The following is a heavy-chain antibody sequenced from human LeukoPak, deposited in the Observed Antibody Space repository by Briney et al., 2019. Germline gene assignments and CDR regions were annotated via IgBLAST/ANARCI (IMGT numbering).Heavy chain of an antibody. Sequence: GGSLRLSCAASGFTFSSYSMNWVRQAPGKGLEWVSSISSSSSYIYYADSVKGRFTISRDNAKNSLYLQMNSLRAEDTAVYYCARNLLDSSGWYFIYYFDYWGQGTLVTVSS. CDR2: ISSSSSYI. CDR1: GFTFSSYS. V-gene: IGHV3-21*04. J-gene: IGHJ4*02. CDR3: ARNLLDSSGWYFIYYFDY. D-gene: IGHD6-19*01.